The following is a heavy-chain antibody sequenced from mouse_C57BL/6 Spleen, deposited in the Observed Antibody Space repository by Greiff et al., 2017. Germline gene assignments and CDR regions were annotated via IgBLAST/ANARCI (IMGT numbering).Heavy chain of an antibody. D-gene: IGHD2-3*01. CDR2: INPNYGTT. V-gene: IGHV1-39*01. CDR1: GYSFTDYN. Sequence: LVESGPELVKPGASVKISCKASGYSFTDYNMNWVKQSNGKSLEWIGVINPNYGTTSYNQKFKGKATLTVDQSSSTAYMQLNSLTSEDSAVYYCARYHGYYPYYAMDYWGQGTSVTVSS. J-gene: IGHJ4*01. CDR3: ARYHGYYPYYAMDY.